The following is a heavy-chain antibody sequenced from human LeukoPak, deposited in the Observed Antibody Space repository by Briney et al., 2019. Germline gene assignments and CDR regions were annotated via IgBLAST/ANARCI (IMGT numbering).Heavy chain of an antibody. CDR2: ISYDGSNK. V-gene: IGHV3-30-3*01. CDR3: ARAPGYDILTGYYYGRDV. D-gene: IGHD3-9*01. CDR1: GFTFSSYA. Sequence: GGSLRLSCAASGFTFSSYAMHWVRQAPGKGLEWVAVISYDGSNKYYADSVKGRFTISRDNSKNTLYLQMNSLRAEDTAVYYCARAPGYDILTGYYYGRDVWGQGTTVTVSS. J-gene: IGHJ6*02.